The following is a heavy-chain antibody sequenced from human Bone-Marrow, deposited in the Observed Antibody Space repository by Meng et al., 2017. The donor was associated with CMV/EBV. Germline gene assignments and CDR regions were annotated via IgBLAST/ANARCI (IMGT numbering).Heavy chain of an antibody. CDR2: INAHSGNT. V-gene: IGHV1-18*04. J-gene: IGHJ5*02. Sequence: GESLKISCKASGYTFTSYYMHWVRQAPGQGLEWMGWINAHSGNTKYAQKVQDRVTMTTDTSTTTTYMELRSLRSDDTAVYYCARDRGYGDARWFDPWGQGTLVTVSS. CDR3: ARDRGYGDARWFDP. D-gene: IGHD4-17*01. CDR1: GYTFTSYY.